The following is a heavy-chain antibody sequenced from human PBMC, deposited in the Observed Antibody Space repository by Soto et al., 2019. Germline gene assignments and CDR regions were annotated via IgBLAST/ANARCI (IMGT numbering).Heavy chain of an antibody. CDR1: GGSISSGGYY. J-gene: IGHJ5*02. Sequence: SETLSLTCTVSGGSISSGGYYWSWIRQHPGKGLEWIGYIYYSGSTYYSPSLKSRVTISVDTSKNQFSLKLSSVTAADTAVYYCARDISGSYGDWFDPWGQGTLVTVSS. V-gene: IGHV4-31*03. CDR3: ARDISGSYGDWFDP. CDR2: IYYSGST. D-gene: IGHD1-26*01.